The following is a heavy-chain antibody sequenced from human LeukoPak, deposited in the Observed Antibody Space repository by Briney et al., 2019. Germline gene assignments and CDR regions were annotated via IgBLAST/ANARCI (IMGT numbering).Heavy chain of an antibody. J-gene: IGHJ4*02. CDR2: ISSSSSYI. CDR1: GFTFTDVW. D-gene: IGHD4-17*01. V-gene: IGHV3-21*01. Sequence: PGGSLRLSCTASGFTFTDVWMSWVRQAPGKGLEWVSFISSSSSYIYYADSVKGRFTISRDNARNSLYLQMNSLRAEDTAVYYCARDKYGDQYYFDYWGQGTPVTVSS. CDR3: ARDKYGDQYYFDY.